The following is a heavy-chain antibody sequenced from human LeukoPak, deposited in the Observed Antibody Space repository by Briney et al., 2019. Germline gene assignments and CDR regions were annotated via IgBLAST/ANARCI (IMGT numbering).Heavy chain of an antibody. CDR3: VRGNGDYRYFDC. D-gene: IGHD4-17*01. Sequence: GGSLRLSCAGSGFTFSSYYMIWVRQAPGKGLEWVSYISRSSSTIYYADSVKGRFTISRDNVKNTLYLQMNSLRAEDTAVYYCVRGNGDYRYFDCWGQGTLVTVSS. CDR1: GFTFSSYY. J-gene: IGHJ4*02. CDR2: ISRSSSTI. V-gene: IGHV3-48*04.